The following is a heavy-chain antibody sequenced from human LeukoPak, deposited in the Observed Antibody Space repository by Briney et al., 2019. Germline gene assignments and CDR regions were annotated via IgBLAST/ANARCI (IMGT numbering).Heavy chain of an antibody. Sequence: PGGSLRLSCAASGFTFSSYGMHWVRRAPGKGLEWVAVIWFDGSNRYFADSVKGRFTISRDNSKNTLYLQMNSLRAEDTAVYYCARESLESLDYWGQGTLLTVSS. CDR3: ARESLESLDY. V-gene: IGHV3-33*01. CDR1: GFTFSSYG. J-gene: IGHJ4*02. CDR2: IWFDGSNR.